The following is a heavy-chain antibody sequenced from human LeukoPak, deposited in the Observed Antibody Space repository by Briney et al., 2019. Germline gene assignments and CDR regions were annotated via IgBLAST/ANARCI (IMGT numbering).Heavy chain of an antibody. Sequence: PGGSLTLSCAASGFSFSNYAMNWVRQAPGKGLEWVAAIDSGGGSLSYAASVKGRFTTSRDNYKNMMYLEMNSVRAEDTAVYYCAKDGGRSGNYARFGYWGQGTLVTVSS. CDR3: AKDGGRSGNYARFGY. J-gene: IGHJ4*02. CDR1: GFSFSNYA. CDR2: IDSGGGSL. V-gene: IGHV3-23*01. D-gene: IGHD4-11*01.